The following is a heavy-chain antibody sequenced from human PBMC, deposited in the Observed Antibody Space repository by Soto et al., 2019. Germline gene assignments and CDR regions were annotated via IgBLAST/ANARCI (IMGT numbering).Heavy chain of an antibody. D-gene: IGHD5-12*01. CDR1: GGSISSSSYY. Sequence: SETLSLTCTVSGGSISSSSYYWGWIRQPPGKGLEWIGSIYYSGSTYYNPSLKSRVTISVDTSKNQFSLKLSSVTAADTAVYYCARAKTSVYDSLKYFDYWGQGTLVTVSS. CDR3: ARAKTSVYDSLKYFDY. J-gene: IGHJ4*02. CDR2: IYYSGST. V-gene: IGHV4-39*07.